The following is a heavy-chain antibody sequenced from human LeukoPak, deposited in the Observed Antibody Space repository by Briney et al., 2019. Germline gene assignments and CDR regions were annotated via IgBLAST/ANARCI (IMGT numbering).Heavy chain of an antibody. J-gene: IGHJ4*02. CDR3: ARDTLPGYSSGWYGGYFDY. Sequence: QAGVTLRFYCAASGFTFSNYAMHWVRQAPGKGLVWVADISYDGSNKYYADSVKGRFTIARDNSKNTLYLKMNSLRAEDTAVYYCARDTLPGYSSGWYGGYFDYWGQGTLVTVSS. CDR1: GFTFSNYA. D-gene: IGHD6-19*01. V-gene: IGHV3-30*01. CDR2: ISYDGSNK.